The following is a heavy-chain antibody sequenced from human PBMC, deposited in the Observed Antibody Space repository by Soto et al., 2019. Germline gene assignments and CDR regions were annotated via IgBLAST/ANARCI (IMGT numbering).Heavy chain of an antibody. CDR3: ARDRPYCSSTSCYGGDYYYYYGMDV. CDR1: GDSVTSYW. D-gene: IGHD2-2*01. Sequence: PGESLKISCKGSGDSVTSYWISWVRQMPGKGLEWMVRIDPSDSYTNYSPSLQGHVTISADKSISTAYLQWSSLKASATAMYYCARDRPYCSSTSCYGGDYYYYYGMDVWGQGTTVTVSS. V-gene: IGHV5-10-1*01. CDR2: IDPSDSYT. J-gene: IGHJ6*02.